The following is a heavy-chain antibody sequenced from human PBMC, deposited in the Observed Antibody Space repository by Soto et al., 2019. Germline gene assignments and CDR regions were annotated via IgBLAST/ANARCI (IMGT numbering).Heavy chain of an antibody. CDR2: IYYSGST. V-gene: IGHV4-59*01. CDR3: ARGGRAAYYYYMGV. CDR1: GGSIIPYY. J-gene: IGHJ6*03. Sequence: SETLSLTCNVSGGSIIPYYWSWIRQPPGKGLEWIGYIYYSGSTNYNPSLKSRVTISVDTSKNQFSLKLSSVTAADTAVYYCARGGRAAYYYYMGVWGTGTTVTVSS.